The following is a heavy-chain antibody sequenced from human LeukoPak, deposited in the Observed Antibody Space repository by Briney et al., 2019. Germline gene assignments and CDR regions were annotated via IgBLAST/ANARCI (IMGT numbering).Heavy chain of an antibody. CDR1: GYTFTGYY. Sequence: ASVKVSCKASGYTFTGYYMHWVRQAPGQGLEWMGWINPNSGGTNYAQKFQGRVTMTRDTSISTAYMELSRLRSDDTAVYYCARDPGWYYGSGMSPWLDYWGQGTLVTVSS. CDR3: ARDPGWYYGSGMSPWLDY. D-gene: IGHD3-10*01. J-gene: IGHJ4*02. CDR2: INPNSGGT. V-gene: IGHV1-2*02.